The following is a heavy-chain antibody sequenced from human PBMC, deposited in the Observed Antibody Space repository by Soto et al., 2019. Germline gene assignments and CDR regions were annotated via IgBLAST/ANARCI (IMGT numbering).Heavy chain of an antibody. CDR2: IYNDGTYS. CDR1: GFIFKMYW. V-gene: IGHV3-74*01. J-gene: IGHJ4*02. D-gene: IGHD3-10*01. CDR3: TRGTRPTSTRTGAY. Sequence: GGSLRLSCAATGFIFKMYWMHWVRQSPGKGLVWISRIYNDGTYSDYADSVRGRFTISRDNVNDTLYLQMNNLRAEDSGLYYCTRGTRPTSTRTGAYWGQGTQDTVSS.